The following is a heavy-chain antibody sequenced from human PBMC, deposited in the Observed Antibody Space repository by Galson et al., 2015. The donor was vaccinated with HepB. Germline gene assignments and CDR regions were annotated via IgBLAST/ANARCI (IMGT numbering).Heavy chain of an antibody. CDR1: GCTFSSYA. CDR3: AREVHGYYYYMDV. V-gene: IGHV1-69*13. CDR2: IIPIFGTA. J-gene: IGHJ6*03. Sequence: SVKVSCKASGCTFSSYAISWVRQAPGQGLEWMGGIIPIFGTANYAQKFQGRGRITANESTSIAYMELSSLRSEATAVYYCAREVHGYYYYMDVWGKGTTVTVSS. D-gene: IGHD1-1*01.